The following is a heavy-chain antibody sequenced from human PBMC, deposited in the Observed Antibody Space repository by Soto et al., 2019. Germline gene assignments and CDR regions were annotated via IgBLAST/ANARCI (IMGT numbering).Heavy chain of an antibody. CDR3: AKDGDPIVHGVMYGAFDI. D-gene: IGHD3-10*01. Sequence: GGSLRLSCAASGFTFSSYAMSGVRQAPGKGLEWVSAISGSGGSTYYADSVKGRFTISRDNSKNTLYLQMNSLRAEDTAVYYCAKDGDPIVHGVMYGAFDIRAQRTTVPVSS. J-gene: IGHJ3*02. CDR2: ISGSGGST. V-gene: IGHV3-23*01. CDR1: GFTFSSYA.